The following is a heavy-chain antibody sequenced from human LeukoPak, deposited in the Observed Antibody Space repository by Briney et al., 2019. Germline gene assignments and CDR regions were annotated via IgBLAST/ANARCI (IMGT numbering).Heavy chain of an antibody. CDR1: GFTFSSYE. CDR2: ISTSDSTI. J-gene: IGHJ4*02. D-gene: IGHD1-14*01. CDR3: ARDRTGDY. Sequence: GGSLRLSCAASGFTFSSYEMNWVRQAPGKGLEWVSYISTSDSTIYYADSVKGRFTISRDNAKNSLYLQMNSLRAEDTAVYYCARDRTGDYWGQGTLVTVSS. V-gene: IGHV3-48*03.